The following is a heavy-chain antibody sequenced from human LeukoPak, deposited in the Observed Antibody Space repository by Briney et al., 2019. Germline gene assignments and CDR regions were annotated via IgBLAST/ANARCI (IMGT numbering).Heavy chain of an antibody. J-gene: IGHJ4*02. V-gene: IGHV3-23*01. CDR2: MSGSGGST. D-gene: IGHD2-15*01. CDR3: ATVEAADGYCSGGSCYYFDY. CDR1: GFTFSSYA. Sequence: PGGSPRLSCAASGFTFSSYAMSWVRQAPGKGLEWVSAMSGSGGSTYYADSVKGRFTISRDNSKNTLYLQMNSLRAEDTAVYYCATVEAADGYCSGGSCYYFDYWGQGTLVTVSS.